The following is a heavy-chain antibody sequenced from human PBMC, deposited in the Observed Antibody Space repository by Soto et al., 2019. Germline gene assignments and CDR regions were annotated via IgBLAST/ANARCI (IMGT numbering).Heavy chain of an antibody. V-gene: IGHV5-51*01. CDR3: ARHGYYDSSGSRTYGMDV. CDR2: IYPGDSDT. Sequence: HGESLKISCKGSGYSFTSYWIGWVRQMPGKGLEWMGIIYPGDSDTRHSPSFQGQVTISADKSISTAYLQWSSLKASDTAMYYCARHGYYDSSGSRTYGMDVWGQGTTVTVSS. D-gene: IGHD3-22*01. J-gene: IGHJ6*02. CDR1: GYSFTSYW.